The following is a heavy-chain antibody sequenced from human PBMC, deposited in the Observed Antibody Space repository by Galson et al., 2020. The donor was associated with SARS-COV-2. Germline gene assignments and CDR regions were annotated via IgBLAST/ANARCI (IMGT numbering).Heavy chain of an antibody. CDR2: IWYDGSNK. V-gene: IGHV3-33*01. J-gene: IGHJ4*02. CDR1: GFTFSSYG. CDR3: ARDLGDSSGFPKYYFDY. D-gene: IGHD3-22*01. Sequence: GESLKISCAASGFTFSSYGMHWVRQAPGKGLEWVAVIWYDGSNKYYADSVKGRFTISRDNSKNTLYLQMNSLRAEDTAVYYCARDLGDSSGFPKYYFDYWGQGTLVTVSS.